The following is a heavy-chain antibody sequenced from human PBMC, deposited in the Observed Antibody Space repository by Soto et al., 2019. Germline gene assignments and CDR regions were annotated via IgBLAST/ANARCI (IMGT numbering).Heavy chain of an antibody. D-gene: IGHD2-15*01. Sequence: ASVKVSCKASGYTFTGYYMHWVRQAPGQGLEWMGWINPNSGGTNYAQKFQGWVTMTRDTSISTAYMELSRLRSDDTAVYYWAREVVVAATVAFDFWGQVTMVTVSS. CDR2: INPNSGGT. V-gene: IGHV1-2*04. CDR3: AREVVVAATVAFDF. CDR1: GYTFTGYY. J-gene: IGHJ3*01.